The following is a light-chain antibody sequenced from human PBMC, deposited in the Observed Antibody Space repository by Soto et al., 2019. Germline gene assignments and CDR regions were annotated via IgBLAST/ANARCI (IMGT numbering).Light chain of an antibody. CDR3: SSYTGSSTYV. CDR1: SSDVGSYNR. V-gene: IGLV2-18*02. CDR2: EVS. J-gene: IGLJ1*01. Sequence: QSVLTQPPSVSGSPGQSVAISCTGTSSDVGSYNRVSWYQQPPGTAPKVMIYEVSNRPSGVPDRFSGSKSGNTASLTISGLQAEDEADYYCSSYTGSSTYVFGTGTKVTVL.